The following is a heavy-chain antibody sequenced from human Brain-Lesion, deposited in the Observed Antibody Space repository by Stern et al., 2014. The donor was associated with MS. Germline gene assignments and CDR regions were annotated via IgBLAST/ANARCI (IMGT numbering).Heavy chain of an antibody. V-gene: IGHV1-2*02. J-gene: IGHJ6*02. Sequence: VQLVESGAEVKKPGASVRVSCKTSGYIFTGYSIHWVRQAPGQGLEWMAWINPNTGGTNYAQKFQGRVTVSRDTSISTAYVELSSLTSDDTAVYYCARDQRGITIFGVVTDYYYLGMDVWGQGTTVTVSS. D-gene: IGHD3-3*01. CDR3: ARDQRGITIFGVVTDYYYLGMDV. CDR2: INPNTGGT. CDR1: GYIFTGYS.